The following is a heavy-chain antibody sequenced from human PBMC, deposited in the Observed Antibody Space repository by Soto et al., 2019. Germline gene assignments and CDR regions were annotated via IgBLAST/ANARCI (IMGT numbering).Heavy chain of an antibody. D-gene: IGHD2-2*01. CDR2: IYLSASK. V-gene: IGHV4-39*01. Sequence: QLQLQESGPRLVKPSETLSLTCSVSGGSISSGSNSWAWIRQSPGKGLEWIGTIYLSASKHYNPSLEGRVAISADTPNNQLSLRLSSVTAADTAVYYCGRQPGHCDRTTCFGYYSVAVWGQGTTVIVS. J-gene: IGHJ6*02. CDR1: GGSISSGSNS. CDR3: GRQPGHCDRTTCFGYYSVAV.